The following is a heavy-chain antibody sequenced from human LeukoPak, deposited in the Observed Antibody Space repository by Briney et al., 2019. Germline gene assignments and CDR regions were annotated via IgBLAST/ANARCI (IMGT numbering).Heavy chain of an antibody. D-gene: IGHD5-18*01. CDR2: INPSGGST. CDR3: ARDLRYRGYSYGNFDY. CDR1: GYTFTSYY. Sequence: GVSVKVSCKASGYTFTSYYMHWVRQAPGQGLEWMGIINPSGGSTSYAQKFQGRVTMTRDMSTSTVYMELSSLRSEDTAVYYCARDLRYRGYSYGNFDYWGQGTLVTVSS. V-gene: IGHV1-46*01. J-gene: IGHJ4*02.